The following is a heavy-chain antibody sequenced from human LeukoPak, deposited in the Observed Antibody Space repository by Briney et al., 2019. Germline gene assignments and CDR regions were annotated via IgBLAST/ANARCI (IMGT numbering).Heavy chain of an antibody. CDR1: GGSFSGYY. Sequence: SETLYLTCAVYGGSFSGYYWSWIRQPPGKGLEWIGEINHSGSTNYNPSLKSRVTISVDTSKNQFSLKLSSVTAADTAVYYCARSLNYYGSGSYSRPFVYWGQGTLVTVSS. D-gene: IGHD3-10*01. V-gene: IGHV4-34*01. CDR2: INHSGST. CDR3: ARSLNYYGSGSYSRPFVY. J-gene: IGHJ4*02.